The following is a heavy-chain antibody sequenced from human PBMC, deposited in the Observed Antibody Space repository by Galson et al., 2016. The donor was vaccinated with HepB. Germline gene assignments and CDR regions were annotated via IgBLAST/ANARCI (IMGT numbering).Heavy chain of an antibody. CDR2: IRGDGTFK. V-gene: IGHV3-74*03. Sequence: SLRLSCAGSGFTFEDYAMHWVRQAPGKGLVWVSRIRGDGTFKTYADSVKGRFTISRDNARNTLYLQMDSLRVEDTAVYYCTRSDYGDYWGQGTLVTVSS. J-gene: IGHJ4*02. CDR3: TRSDYGDY. CDR1: GFTFEDYA.